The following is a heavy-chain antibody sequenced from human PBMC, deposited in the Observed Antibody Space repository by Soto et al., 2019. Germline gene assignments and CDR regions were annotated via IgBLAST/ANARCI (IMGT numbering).Heavy chain of an antibody. CDR3: AKGRGGSGSLTPRVDF. V-gene: IGHV3-23*01. D-gene: IGHD3-10*01. CDR2: IGGGGDTT. Sequence: EVQLLESGGGLVQPGGSLRLSCAASGFTFNNYAMTWSRRPPGKGLGGVPAIGGGGDTTSYAASVKGRFTVSRDGSKNTLYLQMSSLRAEDTALYYCAKGRGGSGSLTPRVDFWGQGTLVTVSS. CDR1: GFTFNNYA. J-gene: IGHJ4*02.